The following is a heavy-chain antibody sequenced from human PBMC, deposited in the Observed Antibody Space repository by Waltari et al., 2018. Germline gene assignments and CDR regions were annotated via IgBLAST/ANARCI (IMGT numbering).Heavy chain of an antibody. CDR1: GYSFSDYY. CDR3: ATALGDNISASRAFEI. J-gene: IGHJ3*02. CDR2: IDPEDGET. D-gene: IGHD1-20*01. V-gene: IGHV1-69-2*01. Sequence: EVQLLQSGAELVKPGTTVKISCKVYGYSFSDYYIHWVQQAPGKGLQWMGLIDPEDGETSYAENFRDTITLTADTSTNTAYLELNNVSSQDTAVFYCATALGDNISASRAFEIWGQGTMITVAS.